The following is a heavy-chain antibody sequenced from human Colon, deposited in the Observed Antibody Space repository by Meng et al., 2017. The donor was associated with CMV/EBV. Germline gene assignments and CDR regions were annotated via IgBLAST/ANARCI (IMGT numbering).Heavy chain of an antibody. D-gene: IGHD2-2*01. J-gene: IGHJ3*02. CDR2: ISGSGGST. Sequence: GESLKISCAASGFTFSSYAMSWVRQAPGKGLEWVSAISGSGGSTYYADSVKGRLTISRDNSKNTLYLQMNSLRAEDTAVYYCAKGDIVVVPAATDISNDAFDIWGQGTMVTVSS. CDR3: AKGDIVVVPAATDISNDAFDI. V-gene: IGHV3-23*01. CDR1: GFTFSSYA.